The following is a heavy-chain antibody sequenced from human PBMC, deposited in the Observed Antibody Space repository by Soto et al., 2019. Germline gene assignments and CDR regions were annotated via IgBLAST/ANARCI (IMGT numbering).Heavy chain of an antibody. CDR3: ARDPPNFYYYGMDG. CDR1: GFTLSTYS. V-gene: IGHV3-48*02. J-gene: IGHJ6*02. CDR2: ISKSSTTI. Sequence: EVQLVESGGGLVQPGGSLRLSCIASGFTLSTYSMTWVRQAPGKGLEWLSYISKSSTTINYADSVKGRFTISRDNAKNSVYLEMSSLRDEDSAVYDWARDPPNFYYYGMDGWGQGTTVTVSS.